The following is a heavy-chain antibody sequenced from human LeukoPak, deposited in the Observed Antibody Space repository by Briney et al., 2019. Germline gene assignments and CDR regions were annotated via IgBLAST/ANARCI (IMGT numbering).Heavy chain of an antibody. D-gene: IGHD4-11*01. CDR1: GYTFTGYY. CDR3: ARGDYSRDYYYMDV. CDR2: INPNSGGT. Sequence: ASVKVSCKASGYTFTGYYLHWVRQAPGQGLEWMGWINPNSGGTDYAQKFQGRVTMTRDTPINTACMELSRLRSDDTAVYYCARGDYSRDYYYMDVWGKGTTVTVSS. V-gene: IGHV1-2*02. J-gene: IGHJ6*03.